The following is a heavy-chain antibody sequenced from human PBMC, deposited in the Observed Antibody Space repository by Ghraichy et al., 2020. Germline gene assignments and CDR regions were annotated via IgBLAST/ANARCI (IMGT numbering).Heavy chain of an antibody. V-gene: IGHV4-34*01. CDR2: INHSGST. D-gene: IGHD3-22*01. CDR1: GGSFSGYY. J-gene: IGHJ6*02. Sequence: SETLSLTCAVYGGSFSGYYWSWIRQPPGKGLEWIGEINHSGSTNYNPSLKSRVTISVDTSKNQFSLKLSSVTAADTAVYYCARGEMTYYYDSSGAVPYYYGMDVWGQGTTVTVSS. CDR3: ARGEMTYYYDSSGAVPYYYGMDV.